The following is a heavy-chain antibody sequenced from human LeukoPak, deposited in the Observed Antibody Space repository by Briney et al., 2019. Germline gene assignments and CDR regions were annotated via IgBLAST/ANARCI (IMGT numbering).Heavy chain of an antibody. J-gene: IGHJ3*02. CDR1: GGSVSRTSVY. CDR3: ARGRRDGYNLRYGAFDI. D-gene: IGHD5-24*01. V-gene: IGHV4-39*01. CDR2: IYYTGTT. Sequence: SETLSLTCTVSGGSVSRTSVYWDWIRQPPGKGLEGIGSIYYTGTTYYSPSLKSRLTMSVDTSKNQFSLTLSSVTAADTAVYYCARGRRDGYNLRYGAFDIRGQGTMVTVSS.